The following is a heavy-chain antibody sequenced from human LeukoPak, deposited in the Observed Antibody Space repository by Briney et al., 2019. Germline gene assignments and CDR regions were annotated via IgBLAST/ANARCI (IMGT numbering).Heavy chain of an antibody. J-gene: IGHJ5*02. Sequence: SETLSLTCAVYGGSFSGYYWSWIRQPPGKGLEWIGEINHSGSTNYNPSLKSRVTISVDTSKNQFSLKLSSVTAADTAVYYCARSLLRSGHYLNWFDPWGRGTLVTVSS. D-gene: IGHD3-22*01. CDR2: INHSGST. V-gene: IGHV4-34*01. CDR3: ARSLLRSGHYLNWFDP. CDR1: GGSFSGYY.